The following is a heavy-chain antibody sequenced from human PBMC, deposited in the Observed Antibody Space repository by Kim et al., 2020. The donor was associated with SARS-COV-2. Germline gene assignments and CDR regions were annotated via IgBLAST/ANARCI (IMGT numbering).Heavy chain of an antibody. Sequence: GGSLRLSCAASGFTFTNNAMTWVRQAPGKGLEWVSRISSSGDSTYYADSVKGRFTMSRDNAKNTLYLQMNTLRAEDTAVYYCARGGQLPNWGQGTLVTVSS. D-gene: IGHD2-2*01. J-gene: IGHJ4*02. CDR2: ISSSGDST. CDR1: GFTFTNNA. V-gene: IGHV3-23*01. CDR3: ARGGQLPN.